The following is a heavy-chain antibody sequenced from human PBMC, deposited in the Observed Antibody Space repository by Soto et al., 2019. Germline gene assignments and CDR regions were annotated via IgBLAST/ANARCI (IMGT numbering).Heavy chain of an antibody. V-gene: IGHV4-39*01. J-gene: IGHJ4*02. Sequence: QLQLQESGPGLVKPSETLSLTCTVSGGSISSSSYYWGWIRQPPGKGLEWIGSIYYSGSTYYNPSPKSRVTISVDTSKNPFSLKLSSVTAADTAVYYCARHTPAISISDHWGQGTLVTVSS. CDR3: ARHTPAISISDH. CDR2: IYYSGST. D-gene: IGHD2-15*01. CDR1: GGSISSSSYY.